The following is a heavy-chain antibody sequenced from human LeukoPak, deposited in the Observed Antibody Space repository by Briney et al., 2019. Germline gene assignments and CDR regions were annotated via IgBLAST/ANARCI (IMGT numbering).Heavy chain of an antibody. CDR3: ARGKAARTYNWFDP. D-gene: IGHD6-6*01. J-gene: IGHJ5*02. V-gene: IGHV4-34*01. Sequence: PSETLSLTCAVYGGSFSGYYWSWIRQPPGKGLEWIGEINHSGSTNYSPSLKSRVTISVDTSKNQFSLKLSSVTAADTAVYYCARGKAARTYNWFDPWGQGTLVTVSS. CDR2: INHSGST. CDR1: GGSFSGYY.